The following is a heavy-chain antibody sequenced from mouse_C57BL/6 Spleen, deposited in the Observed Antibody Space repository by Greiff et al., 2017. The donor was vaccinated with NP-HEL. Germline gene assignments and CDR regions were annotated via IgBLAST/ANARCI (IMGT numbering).Heavy chain of an antibody. CDR1: GYSITSGYY. CDR3: ARDYSNSWFAY. CDR2: ISYDGSN. J-gene: IGHJ3*01. D-gene: IGHD2-5*01. Sequence: EVKLVESGPGLVKPSQSLSLTCSVTGYSITSGYYWNWIRQFPGNKLEWMGYISYDGSNNYNPSLKNRISITRDTSKNKFFLKLNSVTTEDTATYYCARDYSNSWFAYWGQGTLVTVSA. V-gene: IGHV3-6*01.